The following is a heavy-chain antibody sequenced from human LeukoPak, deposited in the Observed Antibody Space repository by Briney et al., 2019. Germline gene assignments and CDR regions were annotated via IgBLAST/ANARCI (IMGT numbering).Heavy chain of an antibody. CDR3: ARSGYQLLPPYGMDV. Sequence: SGTLSLTCTVSGGSISSGASYWNWIRQHPGKGLEWIGYIYYSGRTYYNPSLKSRVTISVDTSKNQFSLKLSSVSAADTAVYYCARSGYQLLPPYGMDVWGQGTTVTVSS. D-gene: IGHD2-2*01. CDR2: IYYSGRT. J-gene: IGHJ6*02. V-gene: IGHV4-31*03. CDR1: GGSISSGASY.